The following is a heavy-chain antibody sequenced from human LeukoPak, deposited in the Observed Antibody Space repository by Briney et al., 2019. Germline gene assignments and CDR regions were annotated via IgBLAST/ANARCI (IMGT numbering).Heavy chain of an antibody. Sequence: PSETLSLTCTVSGGSISSYYWSWLRQTPGKGLEYIGYIYDGGSTNYNPSLKSRVTISVDTSKNQFSLQLSSVTAADTAVYYCARYDSRGDYYFDYWGQGTLVTVSS. V-gene: IGHV4-59*01. CDR3: ARYDSRGDYYFDY. CDR2: IYDGGST. CDR1: GGSISSYY. D-gene: IGHD3-22*01. J-gene: IGHJ4*02.